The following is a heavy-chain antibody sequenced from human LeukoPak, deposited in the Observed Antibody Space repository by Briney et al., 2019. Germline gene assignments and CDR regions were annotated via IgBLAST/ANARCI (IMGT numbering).Heavy chain of an antibody. CDR2: INHSGST. D-gene: IGHD5-18*01. CDR1: GGSFSGYY. J-gene: IGHJ6*02. V-gene: IGHV4-34*01. CDR3: ARGGKYSYGYYYYGMDV. Sequence: SETLSLTCAVYGGSFSGYYWSWIRQPPGKGLEWIGEINHSGSTNYNPSLKSRVTISVDTSKNQFSLKLGSVTAADTAVYYCARGGKYSYGYYYYGMDVWGQGTTVTVSS.